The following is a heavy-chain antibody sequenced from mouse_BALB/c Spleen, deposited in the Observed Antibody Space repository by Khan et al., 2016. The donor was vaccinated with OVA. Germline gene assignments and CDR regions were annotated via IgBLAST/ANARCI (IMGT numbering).Heavy chain of an antibody. J-gene: IGHJ4*01. CDR3: AKGVCSYYYAVDY. CDR1: GFSLTDYG. D-gene: IGHD2-10*02. V-gene: IGHV2-6-5*01. CDR2: IWGGGST. Sequence: QVQLKESGPGLVAPSQNLSITCSVSGFSLTDYGVSWIRQPPGKGLEWLGVIWGGGSTYYNSALDSRLSISKDNSKSQVFLKMNSLQTDDTAMYYCAKGVCSYYYAVDYWGQGTSVTVSS.